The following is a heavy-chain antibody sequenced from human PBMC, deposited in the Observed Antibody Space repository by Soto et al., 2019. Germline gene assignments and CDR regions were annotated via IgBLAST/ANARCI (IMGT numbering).Heavy chain of an antibody. D-gene: IGHD6-25*01. CDR3: ARESPIHSSALDP. CDR2: IWYDGSNK. V-gene: IGHV3-33*01. Sequence: GGSLRLSCAASGFTFSSYGMHWVRQAPGKGLEWVAVIWYDGSNKYYADSVKGRFTISRDNSENTLYLQMNSLRAEDTAVYYCARESPIHSSALDPWGQGTLVTVSS. CDR1: GFTFSSYG. J-gene: IGHJ5*02.